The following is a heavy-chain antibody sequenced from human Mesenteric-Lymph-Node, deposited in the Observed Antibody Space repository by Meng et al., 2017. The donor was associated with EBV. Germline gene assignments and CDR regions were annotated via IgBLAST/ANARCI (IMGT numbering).Heavy chain of an antibody. CDR3: ARDHYCSGGSCYDY. V-gene: IGHV7-4-1*02. J-gene: IGHJ4*02. D-gene: IGHD2-15*01. Sequence: QVQLVQYGSDLKKPWDSVKVSCKASGYTFTSYAMNWVRQAPGQGLEWMGWINTNTGNPTYAQGFTGRFVFSLVTSVSTAYLQISSLKAEDTAVYYCARDHYCSGGSCYDYWGQGTLVTVSS. CDR2: INTNTGNP. CDR1: GYTFTSYA.